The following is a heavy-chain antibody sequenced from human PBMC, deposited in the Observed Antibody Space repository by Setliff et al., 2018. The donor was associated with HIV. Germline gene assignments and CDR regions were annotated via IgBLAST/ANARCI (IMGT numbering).Heavy chain of an antibody. CDR3: ARQPADTASFDP. J-gene: IGHJ5*02. V-gene: IGHV4-59*08. D-gene: IGHD5-18*01. Sequence: LSLTCTVSGASISSFYWSWIRQPPGKGLDWIGYIYYSGNTYYHPSLKSRFTISVDTSKNQFSLKLTSVTAADTAVYYCARQPADTASFDPWGQGTLVTVSS. CDR1: GASISSFY. CDR2: IYYSGNT.